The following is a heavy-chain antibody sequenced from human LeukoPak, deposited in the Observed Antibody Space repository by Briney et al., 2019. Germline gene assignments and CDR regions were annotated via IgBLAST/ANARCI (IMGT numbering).Heavy chain of an antibody. J-gene: IGHJ5*02. V-gene: IGHV3-33*01. Sequence: PGGSLRLSRAASGFSLSAYGVHWVRQAPGKGLEWVAVIWYDGTSKDYADSVKGRFTFSRDNSKNTLYLQMNSLTVEDTAVYYCARVLDNWFDPWGQGTLVTVSS. CDR3: ARVLDNWFDP. CDR2: IWYDGTSK. CDR1: GFSLSAYG.